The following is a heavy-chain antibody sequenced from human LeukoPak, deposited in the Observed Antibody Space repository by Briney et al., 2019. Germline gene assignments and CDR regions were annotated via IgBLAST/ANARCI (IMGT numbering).Heavy chain of an antibody. V-gene: IGHV3-7*01. CDR1: GFTFTSAW. CDR2: MNEDGSGR. D-gene: IGHD3-10*01. CDR3: AAWFGESVP. Sequence: GGSLRLSCAASGFTFTSAWMSWLRQTPEKGLEWVAHMNEDGSGRFYVDSAKGRFTISRDYTQNSVYLQMKSLRAEDTAVYYCAAWFGESVPWGQGTLVTVSS. J-gene: IGHJ5*02.